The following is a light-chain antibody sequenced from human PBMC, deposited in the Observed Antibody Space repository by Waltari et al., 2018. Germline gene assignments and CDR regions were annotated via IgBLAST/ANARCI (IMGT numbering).Light chain of an antibody. CDR2: DTS. J-gene: IGKJ1*01. CDR3: QKYGTLPAT. CDR1: QSVSRY. V-gene: IGKV3-20*01. Sequence: DIVLTQSPGTLSLSPGERATLSCRASQSVSRYLAWYQQKPGQAPRLLIYDTSIRATGVPDRFGGSGSGTDFSPTISRLEPEDFAVYYCQKYGTLPATFGQGTKVQMK.